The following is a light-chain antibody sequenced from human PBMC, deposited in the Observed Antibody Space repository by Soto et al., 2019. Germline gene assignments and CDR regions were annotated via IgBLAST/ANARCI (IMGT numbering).Light chain of an antibody. CDR2: DST. CDR1: QSIHTS. CDR3: QQRNVWPPIT. V-gene: IGKV3-11*01. Sequence: VLTQSPATLSLSPGERATLSCRASQSIHTSLAWYQQKPGQPPRLVVYDSTLRANGVPDRFGGSRSGTEFTLTINNLEPEDFAVYSCQQRNVWPPITFGQGTRLEI. J-gene: IGKJ5*01.